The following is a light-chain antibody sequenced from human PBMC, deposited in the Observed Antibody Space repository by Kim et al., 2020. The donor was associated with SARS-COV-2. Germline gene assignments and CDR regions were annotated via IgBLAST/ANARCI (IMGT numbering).Light chain of an antibody. V-gene: IGKV2D-29*01. CDR2: ETF. Sequence: QPASISCKSSQELLYKDGKTHLYWYLQKPGQAPHLLIYETFNRFSGVSDRFSGSGSGTDFTLRISRVEAEDVGVYYCMQSKQAITFGQGTRLEIK. J-gene: IGKJ5*01. CDR3: MQSKQAIT. CDR1: QELLYKDGKTH.